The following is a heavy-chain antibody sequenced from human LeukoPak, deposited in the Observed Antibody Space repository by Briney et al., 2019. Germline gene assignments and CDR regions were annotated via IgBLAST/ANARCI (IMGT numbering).Heavy chain of an antibody. V-gene: IGHV4-59*11. D-gene: IGHD5-24*01. CDR3: AKGRDGYPHFDY. CDR1: GGSLSSHC. J-gene: IGHJ4*02. Sequence: SETLSLTCPVSGGSLSSHCWSWLRQPPGKGLEWIGYIYYSGSTNYNPSLKSRVTISVDTSKNQFSLKLSSVTAADTAVYYCAKGRDGYPHFDYWGQGTLVTVSS. CDR2: IYYSGST.